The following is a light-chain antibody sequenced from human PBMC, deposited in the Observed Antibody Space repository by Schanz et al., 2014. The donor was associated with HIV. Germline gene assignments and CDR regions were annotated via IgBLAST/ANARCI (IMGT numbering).Light chain of an antibody. CDR3: IAYTSDTML. J-gene: IGLJ2*01. CDR1: SSDFGRNTY. CDR2: DVT. Sequence: QSALTQPASVSGSPGQSITVSCTGASSDFGRNTYVSWYQQHPGKAPKLMIYDVTNRPSGVSDRFSGSMSGSTASLTISGHQAEEEADYYCIAYTSDTMLFGGGTEVAVL. V-gene: IGLV2-14*03.